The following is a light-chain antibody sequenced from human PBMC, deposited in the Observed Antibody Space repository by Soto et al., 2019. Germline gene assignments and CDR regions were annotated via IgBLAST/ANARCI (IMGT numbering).Light chain of an antibody. CDR2: AAS. Sequence: DIQLTQSPSFLSASVGDRVTITCRASQGISSYLAWYQQKPGKAPKLLIYAASTLQSGVPSRFSGSGSGTEFTLTNSTLQPEDFATYYCQQLNSYPQATFGGGTKVEIK. CDR3: QQLNSYPQAT. V-gene: IGKV1-9*01. CDR1: QGISSY. J-gene: IGKJ4*01.